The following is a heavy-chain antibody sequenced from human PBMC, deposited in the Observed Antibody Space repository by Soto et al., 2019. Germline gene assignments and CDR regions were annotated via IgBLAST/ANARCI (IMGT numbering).Heavy chain of an antibody. D-gene: IGHD6-19*01. J-gene: IGHJ6*02. Sequence: GASVKASCKASGYTFTGYYMHWVRQAPGQGLEWMGWINPNSGGTNYAQKSQGWVTMTRDTSISTAYMELSRLRSDDTAVYYCARGGLGGGWYPLKNYYYYGMDVWGQGTTVTVSS. CDR2: INPNSGGT. CDR3: ARGGLGGGWYPLKNYYYYGMDV. CDR1: GYTFTGYY. V-gene: IGHV1-2*04.